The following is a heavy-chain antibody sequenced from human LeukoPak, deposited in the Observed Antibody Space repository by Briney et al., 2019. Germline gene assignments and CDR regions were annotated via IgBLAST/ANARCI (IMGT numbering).Heavy chain of an antibody. CDR1: GFTVSSNY. CDR2: ISGSGSTT. D-gene: IGHD4-23*01. Sequence: PGGSLRLSCAASGFTVSSNYMSWVRQAPGKGLEWVSTISGSGSTTYYADSVQGRFAISRDNSKNSMYLQMHSLRAEDTAVYYCARKHPTPHYYSYYYMDVWGKGTTVTVSS. J-gene: IGHJ6*03. CDR3: ARKHPTPHYYSYYYMDV. V-gene: IGHV3-23*01.